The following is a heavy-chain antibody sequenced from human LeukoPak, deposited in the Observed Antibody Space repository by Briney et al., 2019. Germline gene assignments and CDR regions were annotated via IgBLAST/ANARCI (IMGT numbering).Heavy chain of an antibody. J-gene: IGHJ4*02. D-gene: IGHD3-22*01. CDR2: IYHSGST. V-gene: IGHV4-38-2*02. CDR3: AKDSSGYYHY. Sequence: KSSETLSLTCTVSGYSISSGYYWGWIRQPPGKGLEWIGSIYHSGSTYYNPSLKSRVTISVDTSKNQFSLKLSSVTAADTAVYYCAKDSSGYYHYWGQGTLVTVSS. CDR1: GYSISSGYY.